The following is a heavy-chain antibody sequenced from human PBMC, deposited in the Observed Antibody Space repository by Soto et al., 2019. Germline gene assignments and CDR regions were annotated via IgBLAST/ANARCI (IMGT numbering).Heavy chain of an antibody. D-gene: IGHD1-7*01. Sequence: PGGSLRLSCAASGFTVSSNYMSWVRQAPGKGLEWVSVIYSGGSTYYADSVKGRFTISRDNSKNTLYLQMNSLRAEDTAVYYCARVPNWNYGPGDAFDIWGQGTMVTVSS. V-gene: IGHV3-53*01. CDR2: IYSGGST. CDR1: GFTVSSNY. J-gene: IGHJ3*02. CDR3: ARVPNWNYGPGDAFDI.